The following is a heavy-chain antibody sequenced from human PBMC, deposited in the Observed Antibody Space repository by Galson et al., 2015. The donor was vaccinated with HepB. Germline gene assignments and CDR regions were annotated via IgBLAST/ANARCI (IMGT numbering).Heavy chain of an antibody. CDR2: ISFDEITK. D-gene: IGHD3-10*01. Sequence: SLRLSCATSGFTFSNFVKHWVRQAPGKGLEWVAIISFDEITKSYGDSVKGRFTISRDNSKNTLYLQMRSLRAEDTAVYFCARGVGFYYGLDVWGQGTTVTVSS. CDR1: GFTFSNFV. CDR3: ARGVGFYYGLDV. V-gene: IGHV3-33*01. J-gene: IGHJ6*02.